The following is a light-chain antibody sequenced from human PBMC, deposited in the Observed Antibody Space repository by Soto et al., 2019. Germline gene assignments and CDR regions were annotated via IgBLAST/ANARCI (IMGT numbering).Light chain of an antibody. V-gene: IGKV3-15*01. Sequence: EIVMTQSPATLSVSPGERATFSCRASQSVSSNLAWYQQKPGQAPRLLIYGASAVATGIPARFSGSGSGTECTLTISGLPSEDFAVYYCQQYINWPLSFGGGATVEIK. CDR1: QSVSSN. CDR3: QQYINWPLS. CDR2: GAS. J-gene: IGKJ4*01.